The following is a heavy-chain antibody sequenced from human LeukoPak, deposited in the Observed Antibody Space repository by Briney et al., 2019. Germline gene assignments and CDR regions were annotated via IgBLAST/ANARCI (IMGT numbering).Heavy chain of an antibody. Sequence: GGSLRLSCAASGFTFSSYGMHWVRQAPGKGLEWVAVIWYGGSNKYYADSVKGRFTISRGNSKNTLYLQMNSLRAEDTAVYYCAKDRYDSSGLGYMDVWGKGTTVTVSS. CDR2: IWYGGSNK. CDR1: GFTFSSYG. V-gene: IGHV3-30*02. D-gene: IGHD3-22*01. CDR3: AKDRYDSSGLGYMDV. J-gene: IGHJ6*03.